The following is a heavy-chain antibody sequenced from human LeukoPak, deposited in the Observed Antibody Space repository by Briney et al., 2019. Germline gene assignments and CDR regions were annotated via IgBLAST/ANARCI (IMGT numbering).Heavy chain of an antibody. V-gene: IGHV3-43*02. Sequence: PGGSLRLSCAASGFTFDDYAMHWVRQAPGKGLEWVSLISGDGGSTYYADSVKGRFTISRDNSKNSLYLQMNSLRTEDTALYDCAKEGLEYYFDYWGQGTLVTVSS. CDR1: GFTFDDYA. J-gene: IGHJ4*02. CDR3: AKEGLEYYFDY. CDR2: ISGDGGST.